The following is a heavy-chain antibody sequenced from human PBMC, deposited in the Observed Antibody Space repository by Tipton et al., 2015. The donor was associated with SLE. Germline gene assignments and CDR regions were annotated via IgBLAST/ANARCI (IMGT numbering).Heavy chain of an antibody. D-gene: IGHD1-26*01. CDR2: IHYSGTT. CDR3: AIQVGHFDY. CDR1: GGSISSYY. J-gene: IGHJ4*02. V-gene: IGHV4-39*07. Sequence: TLSLTCTVSGGSISSYYWGWIRQPPGEVLEWIGSIHYSGTTNYNPSLKSRVTISVDTSKNQFSLKLSSMTAADTAVYYCAIQVGHFDYWGQGTLVTVSS.